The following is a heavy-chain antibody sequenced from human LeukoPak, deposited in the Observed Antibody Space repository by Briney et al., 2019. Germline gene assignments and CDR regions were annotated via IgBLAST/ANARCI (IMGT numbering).Heavy chain of an antibody. Sequence: PGRSLRLSCAASGFTFSSYAMSWVRQAPGKGLEWVSFIRYDGSEKYYADSVKGRFTISRDNSKNTLYLQMSSLRAEDSAVYYCAKGEPSGAFDYWGQGTLVTVSS. J-gene: IGHJ4*02. CDR1: GFTFSSYA. V-gene: IGHV3-30*02. CDR2: IRYDGSEK. CDR3: AKGEPSGAFDY. D-gene: IGHD3-10*01.